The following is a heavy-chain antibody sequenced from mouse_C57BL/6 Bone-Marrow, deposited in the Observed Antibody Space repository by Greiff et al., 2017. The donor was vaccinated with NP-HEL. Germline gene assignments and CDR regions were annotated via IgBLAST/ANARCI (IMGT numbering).Heavy chain of an antibody. J-gene: IGHJ1*03. CDR1: GFTFSSYG. V-gene: IGHV5-6*01. Sequence: EVKLMESGGDLVKPGGSLKLSCAASGFTFSSYGMSWVRQTPDKRLEWVATISSGGSYTYYPDSVKGRFTISRDNAKNTLYLQMSSLKSEDTAMYYCARPYSNYWYFDVWGTGTTVTVSS. D-gene: IGHD2-5*01. CDR2: ISSGGSYT. CDR3: ARPYSNYWYFDV.